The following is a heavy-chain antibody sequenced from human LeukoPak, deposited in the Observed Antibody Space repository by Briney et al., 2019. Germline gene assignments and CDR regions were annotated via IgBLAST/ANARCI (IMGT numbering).Heavy chain of an antibody. CDR3: AKEVAAGAGTDNRGNDY. CDR1: RFTFSNYA. D-gene: IGHD6-19*01. J-gene: IGHJ4*02. Sequence: GGSLRLSCAASRFTFSNYALTWVRQAPGKGLEWLSSISGSGGSTYYADSVKGRFTISRDNSKNTLYLQMNSLRAEDTAVYYCAKEVAAGAGTDNRGNDYWGQGTLVTVSS. V-gene: IGHV3-23*01. CDR2: ISGSGGST.